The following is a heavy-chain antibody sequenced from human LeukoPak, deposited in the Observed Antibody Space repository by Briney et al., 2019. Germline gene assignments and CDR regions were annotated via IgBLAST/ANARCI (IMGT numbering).Heavy chain of an antibody. Sequence: SETLSLTCAVYGGSFSGYYWSWIRQPPGKGLGWIGEINHSGSTNYNPSLKSRVTISVDTSKNQFSLKLSSVTAADTAVYYCARVLTIFGDPFDYWGQGTLVTVSS. D-gene: IGHD3-3*01. CDR2: INHSGST. J-gene: IGHJ4*02. CDR1: GGSFSGYY. CDR3: ARVLTIFGDPFDY. V-gene: IGHV4-34*01.